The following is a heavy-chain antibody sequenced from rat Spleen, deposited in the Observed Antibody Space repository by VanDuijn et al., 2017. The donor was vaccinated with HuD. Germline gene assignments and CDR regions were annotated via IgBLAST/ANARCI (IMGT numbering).Heavy chain of an antibody. CDR3: AKERYDGYYGTYFDY. CDR1: GFTFSDYN. CDR2: ITSGGSNT. V-gene: IGHV5S10*01. Sequence: EVQLVESGGDLVQPGRSLKLSCAASGFTFSDYNMAWVRQAPKKGLEWVATITSGGSNTYYPDSVKGRFTISRDNAKSTLYLQMDSLRSEDTATYYCAKERYDGYYGTYFDYWGQGVMVTVSS. J-gene: IGHJ2*01. D-gene: IGHD1-12*03.